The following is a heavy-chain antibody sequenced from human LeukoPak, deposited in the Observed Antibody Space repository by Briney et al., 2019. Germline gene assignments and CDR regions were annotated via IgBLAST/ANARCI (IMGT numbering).Heavy chain of an antibody. CDR1: GFTFSSSA. Sequence: GVSLRLSCAASGFTFSSSAMSWVRQSPGKGLEWVSAISGSGGSTYYADSVKGRFTISRDNSKNTLYLQMNSLRAEDTAVYYCAKGYFDWLLLFDYWGQGTLVTVSS. CDR2: ISGSGGST. J-gene: IGHJ4*02. V-gene: IGHV3-23*01. CDR3: AKGYFDWLLLFDY. D-gene: IGHD3-9*01.